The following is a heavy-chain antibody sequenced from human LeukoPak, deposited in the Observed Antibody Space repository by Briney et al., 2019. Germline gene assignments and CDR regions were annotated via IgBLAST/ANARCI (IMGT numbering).Heavy chain of an antibody. Sequence: GGSLRLSCAASGFTFSSYWMSWVRQAPGKGLEWVGRIKSNTAGGTTDYAAPVKGRFTISRDDSKNTLYLQMSSLIIEDTAVYFCATEYYGSFNYWGQGTLVTVSS. J-gene: IGHJ4*02. CDR1: GFTFSSYW. CDR3: ATEYYGSFNY. CDR2: IKSNTAGGTT. D-gene: IGHD1-26*01. V-gene: IGHV3-15*01.